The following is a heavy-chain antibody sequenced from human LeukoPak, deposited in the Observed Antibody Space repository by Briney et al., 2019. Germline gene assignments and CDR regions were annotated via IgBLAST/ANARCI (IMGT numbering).Heavy chain of an antibody. CDR2: IKQDGSEK. CDR3: ARDLNTAMGAGSFDY. Sequence: PGGSLRLSCAASGFTFSSYWMSWVRQAPGKGLEWVANIKQDGSEKYYVDSVKGRFTISRDNSKNTLYLQMNSLRAEDTAVYYCARDLNTAMGAGSFDYWGQGTLVTVSS. V-gene: IGHV3-7*03. CDR1: GFTFSSYW. D-gene: IGHD5-18*01. J-gene: IGHJ4*02.